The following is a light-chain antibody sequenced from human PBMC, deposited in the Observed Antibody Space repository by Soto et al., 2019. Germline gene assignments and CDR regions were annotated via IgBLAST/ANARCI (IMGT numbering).Light chain of an antibody. CDR1: QGISRS. CDR2: AAS. CDR3: QQADTFPIT. V-gene: IGKV1D-12*01. Sequence: DIQMTQSTSSVSASVGDRVTISCQASQGISRSLAWYQQKPGKAPKILIYAASSLQSGVPSRFRGSGFGTDFTLTISSLQPEDSSIYYCQQADTFPITFGQGTRLEIK. J-gene: IGKJ5*01.